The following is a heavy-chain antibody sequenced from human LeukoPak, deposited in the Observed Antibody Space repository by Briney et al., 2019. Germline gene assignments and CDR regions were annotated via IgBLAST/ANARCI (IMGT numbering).Heavy chain of an antibody. Sequence: PGGSLRLSCAASGFTFSSYWMSWVRQAPGKGLEWVANIKQDGSEKYYVDSVKGRFTISRDNAKNSLYLKMNSLRAEDTAVYYCARDRRGLYAKVVTRVSMIGYFDYWGQGTLVTVSS. D-gene: IGHD4-23*01. CDR1: GFTFSSYW. CDR2: IKQDGSEK. CDR3: ARDRRGLYAKVVTRVSMIGYFDY. V-gene: IGHV3-7*01. J-gene: IGHJ4*02.